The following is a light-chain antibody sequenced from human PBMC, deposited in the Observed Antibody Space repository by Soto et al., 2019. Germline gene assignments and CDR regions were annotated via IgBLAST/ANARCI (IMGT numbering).Light chain of an antibody. CDR2: EVS. CDR1: NRDIGGDDF. CDR3: SSYTSIKPVV. V-gene: IGLV2-14*01. Sequence: QSALTQPASVSGSLGQSITISCTGSNRDIGGDDFVSWYQQHPGRVPRLMIFEVSHRPSGISDRFSGFKSANTAYLTISGVQHEDEADYHGSSYTSIKPVVFGGGTKVTVL. J-gene: IGLJ2*01.